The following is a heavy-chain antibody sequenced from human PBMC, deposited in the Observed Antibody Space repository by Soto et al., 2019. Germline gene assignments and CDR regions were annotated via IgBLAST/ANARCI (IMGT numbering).Heavy chain of an antibody. CDR1: GYTFTSYG. CDR3: ARAKQQLVNRSPIDY. V-gene: IGHV1-18*01. CDR2: ISAYNGNT. D-gene: IGHD6-13*01. Sequence: QVQLVQSGADVKKPGASVKVSCKASGYTFTSYGISWVRQAPGQGLEWMGWISAYNGNTNYAQKLQGRVTMTTDTSTSTAYMELRSLRSDDTAVYYCARAKQQLVNRSPIDYWGQGTLVTVSS. J-gene: IGHJ4*02.